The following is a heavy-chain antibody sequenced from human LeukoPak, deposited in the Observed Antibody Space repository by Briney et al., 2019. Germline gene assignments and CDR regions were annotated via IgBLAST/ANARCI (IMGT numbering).Heavy chain of an antibody. D-gene: IGHD6-13*01. CDR2: INHSGST. J-gene: IGHJ4*02. V-gene: IGHV4-34*01. CDR1: GGSITSYY. CDR3: TSVAAAGTVDY. Sequence: SETLSLTCTVSGGSITSYYWSWIRQPPGKGLEWIGEINHSGSTNYNPSLKSRVTISVDTSKNQFSLKLSSVTAADTAVYYCTSVAAAGTVDYWGQGTLVTVSS.